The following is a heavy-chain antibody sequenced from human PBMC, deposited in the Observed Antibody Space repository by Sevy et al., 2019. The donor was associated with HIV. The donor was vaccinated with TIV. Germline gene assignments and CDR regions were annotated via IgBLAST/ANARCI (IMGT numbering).Heavy chain of an antibody. Sequence: GGSLRPSCAASGFTFSSYGMNWVRQAPGKGLEWVSYISSTSETIYYADSVKGRFTISRDNAKNSLYLQMTSLRAEDTAVYYCARDAGGDYYDNSGFYYFIDYWGQGTLVTVSS. CDR3: ARDAGGDYYDNSGFYYFIDY. CDR2: ISSTSETI. CDR1: GFTFSSYG. J-gene: IGHJ4*02. D-gene: IGHD3-22*01. V-gene: IGHV3-48*01.